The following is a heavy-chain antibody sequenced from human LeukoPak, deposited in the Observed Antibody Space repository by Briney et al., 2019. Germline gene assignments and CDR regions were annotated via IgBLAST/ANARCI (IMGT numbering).Heavy chain of an antibody. CDR2: IYASGNT. D-gene: IGHD5-18*01. V-gene: IGHV4-4*07. CDR3: ARVSGYGAFDI. J-gene: IGHJ3*02. CDR1: GGSISSYY. Sequence: SETLSLTCTVSGGSISSYYWSWVRQPAGKGLEWIGRIYASGNTNYNPSLKGRVTMTVDTSKNQFSLKLSSVTAANTAVYYCARVSGYGAFDIWGQGTMVTVSS.